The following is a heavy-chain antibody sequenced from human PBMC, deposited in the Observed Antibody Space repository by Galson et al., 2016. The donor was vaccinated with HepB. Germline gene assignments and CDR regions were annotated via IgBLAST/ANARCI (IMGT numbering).Heavy chain of an antibody. CDR1: GFTFSTST. V-gene: IGHV3-23*01. Sequence: SLRLSCAASGFTFSTSTMNWVRQAPGKGLEWVSSIRHSGGDTYYADSVKGRFTISRDNSKSILSLQMNNLRAEDTAVYYCAKCWNFPSGTGLCNCFDPGGQRPLVTVSA. D-gene: IGHD6-19*01. CDR2: IRHSGGDT. CDR3: AKCWNFPSGTGLCNCFDP. J-gene: IGHJ5*01.